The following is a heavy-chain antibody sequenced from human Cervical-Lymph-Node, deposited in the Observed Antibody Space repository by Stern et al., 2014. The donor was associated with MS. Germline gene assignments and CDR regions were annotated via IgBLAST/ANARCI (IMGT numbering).Heavy chain of an antibody. V-gene: IGHV3-74*03. J-gene: IGHJ6*02. CDR1: GFTVSSYW. Sequence: EDQLVESGGGLVQPGGSLRLSCVASGFTVSSYWMHWVRQGPERGLEWVARINGDGSSTTYAASVKGRFTISRDNAKNTLNLQMNSLRGEDTAMYYCVRDTYDMSFLLGWTGGMDVWGQGTTVTVSS. CDR3: VRDTYDMSFLLGWTGGMDV. CDR2: INGDGSST. D-gene: IGHD3/OR15-3a*01.